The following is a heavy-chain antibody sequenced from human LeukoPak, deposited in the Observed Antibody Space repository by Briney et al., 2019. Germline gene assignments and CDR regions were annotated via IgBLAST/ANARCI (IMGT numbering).Heavy chain of an antibody. Sequence: GGSLRLSCVASGFTFPNYAMSWVRQAQGKGLEWASGINAGGRYSYYADSVKGRFTISRDNSKNTLYLQMNSLRVEDTAVYYCGKELDYGDYLDYWGQGTLVTVSS. CDR3: GKELDYGDYLDY. D-gene: IGHD4-17*01. CDR2: INAGGRYS. J-gene: IGHJ4*02. V-gene: IGHV3-23*01. CDR1: GFTFPNYA.